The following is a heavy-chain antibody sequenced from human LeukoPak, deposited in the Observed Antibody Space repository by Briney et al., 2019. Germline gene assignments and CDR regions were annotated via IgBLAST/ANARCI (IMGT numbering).Heavy chain of an antibody. V-gene: IGHV1-69*05. D-gene: IGHD2-2*01. CDR3: ARAGPGEYCSSTSCPHDAFDI. CDR2: IIPIFGTA. CDR1: EGTFSSYA. J-gene: IGHJ3*02. Sequence: SVKVSCKASEGTFSSYAISWVRQAPGQGLEWMGGIIPIFGTANYAQKFQGRVTITTDESTSTAYMELSSLRSEDTAVYYRARAGPGEYCSSTSCPHDAFDIWGQGTMVTVSS.